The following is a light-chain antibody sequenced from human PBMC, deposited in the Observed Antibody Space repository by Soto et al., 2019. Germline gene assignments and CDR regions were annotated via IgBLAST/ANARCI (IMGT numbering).Light chain of an antibody. Sequence: QLVLTQSPSASASLGASVKLTCTLSSGHSSYAIAWHHQQPEKGPRYLMKLDSDGSHTKGDAIPDRFSGSSSGAERYLTISSLQSEDEADYYCQTWGTGIHVVFGGGTQLTVL. CDR3: QTWGTGIHVV. J-gene: IGLJ2*01. CDR2: LDSDGSH. CDR1: SGHSSYA. V-gene: IGLV4-69*01.